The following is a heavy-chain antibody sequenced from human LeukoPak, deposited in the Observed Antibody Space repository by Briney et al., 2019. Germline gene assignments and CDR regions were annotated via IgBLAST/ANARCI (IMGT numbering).Heavy chain of an antibody. J-gene: IGHJ5*02. D-gene: IGHD1-7*01. Sequence: SSVKVSCKASGGTFSSYAISWVRQAPGQGLEWMGWINPNSGGTTYVQKFQGRVTMTRDTSISTAYMELSSLRSDDTAVYYCARDSELVAWGQGTLVTVSS. V-gene: IGHV1-2*02. CDR1: GGTFSSYA. CDR3: ARDSELVA. CDR2: INPNSGGT.